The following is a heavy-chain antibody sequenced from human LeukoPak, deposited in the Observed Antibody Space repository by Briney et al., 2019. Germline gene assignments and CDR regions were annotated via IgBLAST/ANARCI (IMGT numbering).Heavy chain of an antibody. D-gene: IGHD3-22*01. CDR2: IRSKANSYAT. J-gene: IGHJ4*02. Sequence: GGSLRLSCAASGFTFSGSAMHWVRQASGKGLEWVGRIRSKANSYATAYAASVKGRFTISRDDSKNTAYLQMNSLKTEYTAVYYCLPTYYYDSSGYYWGQGTLVTVSS. CDR1: GFTFSGSA. V-gene: IGHV3-73*01. CDR3: LPTYYYDSSGYY.